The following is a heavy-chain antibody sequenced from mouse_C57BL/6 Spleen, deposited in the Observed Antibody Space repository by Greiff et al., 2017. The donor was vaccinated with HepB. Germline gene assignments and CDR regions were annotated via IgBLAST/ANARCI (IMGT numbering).Heavy chain of an antibody. CDR3: ARHVYDWDYFDY. Sequence: EVKLVESGGDLVKPGGSLKLSCAASGFTFSSYGMSWVRQTPDKRLEWVATISSGGSYTYYPDSVKGRFTISRDNAKNTLYLQMSSLKSEDTAMYYCARHVYDWDYFDYWGQGTTLTVSS. D-gene: IGHD1-1*01. J-gene: IGHJ2*01. V-gene: IGHV5-6*01. CDR1: GFTFSSYG. CDR2: ISSGGSYT.